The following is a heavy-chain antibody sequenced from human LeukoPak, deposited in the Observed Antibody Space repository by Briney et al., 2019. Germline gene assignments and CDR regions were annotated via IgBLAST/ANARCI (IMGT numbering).Heavy chain of an antibody. CDR2: INHNGNVN. CDR3: ARGGGLDV. D-gene: IGHD3-16*01. V-gene: IGHV3-7*03. J-gene: IGHJ6*02. Sequence: GGSLRLSCAASGFTFSRYWMNWARRAPGKGLEWVASINHNGNVNYYVDSVKGRFTISRDNAKNSLYLQMSNLRAEDTAVYFCARGGGLDVWGQGATVTVSS. CDR1: GFTFSRYW.